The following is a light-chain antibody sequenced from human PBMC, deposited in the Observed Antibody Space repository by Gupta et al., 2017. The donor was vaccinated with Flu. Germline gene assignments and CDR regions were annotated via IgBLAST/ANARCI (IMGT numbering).Light chain of an antibody. CDR3: VLYMGSGIWM. Sequence: TVTLTCGFSSASVGSNYYPSWYQQNPRHAPRPLLYNNSSRSAGVPARFSGSILGNTAALTITGAEAEDDSDYYCVLYMGSGIWMFGGGTKLTVL. J-gene: IGLJ3*02. CDR1: SASVGSNYY. CDR2: NNS. V-gene: IGLV8-61*01.